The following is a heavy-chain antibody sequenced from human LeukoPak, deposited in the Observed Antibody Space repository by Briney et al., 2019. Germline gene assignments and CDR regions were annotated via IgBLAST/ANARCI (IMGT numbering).Heavy chain of an antibody. CDR3: ARVRSSSWWPFDY. J-gene: IGHJ4*02. D-gene: IGHD6-13*01. CDR2: ISSSSSYI. Sequence: GGSLRLSCAASGFTFSSYSMNWVRQAPGKGLEWVSSISSSSSYIYYAGSVKGRFTISRDNAKNSLYLQMNSLRAEDTAVYYCARVRSSSWWPFDYWGQGTLVTVSS. CDR1: GFTFSSYS. V-gene: IGHV3-21*01.